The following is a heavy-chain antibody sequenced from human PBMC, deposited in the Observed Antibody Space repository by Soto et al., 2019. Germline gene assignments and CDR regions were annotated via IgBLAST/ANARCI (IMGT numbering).Heavy chain of an antibody. D-gene: IGHD6-6*01. Sequence: GGSLRLSCAASGFTFSSYWMSWVRQAPGKGLEWVANIKQDGSEKYYVDSVKGRFTISRDNAKNSLYLQMNSLRAEDTAVYYCARESDRPYYYGMDVWGQGTTVTVSS. V-gene: IGHV3-7*01. J-gene: IGHJ6*02. CDR3: ARESDRPYYYGMDV. CDR2: IKQDGSEK. CDR1: GFTFSSYW.